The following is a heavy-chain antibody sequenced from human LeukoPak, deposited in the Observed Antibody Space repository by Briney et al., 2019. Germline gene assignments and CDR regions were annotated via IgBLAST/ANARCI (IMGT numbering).Heavy chain of an antibody. V-gene: IGHV4-34*01. J-gene: IGHJ4*02. CDR1: GGSFSGYY. CDR3: VTYYFDSSGPKKNY. CDR2: INHSGST. Sequence: PSETPSLTCAVYGGSFSGYYWSWLRQPPGKGLEWIGEINHSGSTNYNPSLKSRVTISVDTSKKQFSLKLSSVTAADTAVYYCVTYYFDSSGPKKNYWGQGTLVTVSS. D-gene: IGHD3-22*01.